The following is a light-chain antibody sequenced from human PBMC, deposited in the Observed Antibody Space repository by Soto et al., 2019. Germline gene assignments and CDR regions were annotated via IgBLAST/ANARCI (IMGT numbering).Light chain of an antibody. J-gene: IGLJ2*01. CDR2: EVT. CDR3: NLYTNSSAVV. V-gene: IGLV2-14*01. Sequence: QSALTQPASVSGSPGQSITISCAGTRDDIGAYDYVSWYQQHPGNAPKLLVYEVTNRPSGVSDRFSGSKSGNTASLTISGLQADDEADYYCNLYTNSSAVVVGGGTK. CDR1: RDDIGAYDY.